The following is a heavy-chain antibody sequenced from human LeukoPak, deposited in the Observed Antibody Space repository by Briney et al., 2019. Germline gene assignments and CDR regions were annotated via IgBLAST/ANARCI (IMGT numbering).Heavy chain of an antibody. D-gene: IGHD2-8*01. CDR1: GFTFRTYS. CDR2: INSRGSDE. CDR3: AREGSIVPHQDLDS. Sequence: PGGSLRLSCTASGFTFRTYSMNWVREAPGKGLEWVSSINSRGSDEYYADSVKGRFTISRDNAKNSLYLQMNSLRAEDTAVYYCAREGSIVPHQDLDSWGQGTLVTVFS. V-gene: IGHV3-21*01. J-gene: IGHJ5*01.